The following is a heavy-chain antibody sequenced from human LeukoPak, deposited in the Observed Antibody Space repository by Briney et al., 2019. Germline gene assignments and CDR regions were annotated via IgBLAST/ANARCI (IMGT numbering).Heavy chain of an antibody. Sequence: SENLSLTGAGYGGTFSGYCWSWLRPAQGKGLKWMGEINHGGSTNYNTSLKSRVTISVDTSKNQFSLKLSSVTAADTAVYYCSRWARGRRNYYYYGMDVWGKGTTVSVSS. CDR2: INHGGST. J-gene: IGHJ6*04. V-gene: IGHV4-34*01. D-gene: IGHD3-10*01. CDR3: SRWARGRRNYYYYGMDV. CDR1: GGTFSGYC.